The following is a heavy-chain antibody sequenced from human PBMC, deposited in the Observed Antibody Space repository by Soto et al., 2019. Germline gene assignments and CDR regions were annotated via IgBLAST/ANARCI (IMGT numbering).Heavy chain of an antibody. D-gene: IGHD5-12*01. Sequence: SVKVSCKASGGTFSSYTISWVRQAPGQGLEWMGRIIPILGIANYAQKFQGRVTITADKSTSTAYMELSSLRSEDTAVYYCARVRDGYDIDYWGQGTLVTVPQ. CDR3: ARVRDGYDIDY. J-gene: IGHJ4*02. CDR2: IIPILGIA. V-gene: IGHV1-69*02. CDR1: GGTFSSYT.